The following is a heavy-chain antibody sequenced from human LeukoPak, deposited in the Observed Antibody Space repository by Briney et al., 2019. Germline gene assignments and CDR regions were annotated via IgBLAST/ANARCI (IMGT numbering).Heavy chain of an antibody. CDR2: MNHSGST. CDR3: ARGFRGPNFDY. V-gene: IGHV4-34*01. J-gene: IGHJ4*02. D-gene: IGHD3-10*01. Sequence: SETLSLTCAVYGGSFSGYYWSWIRQPPGKGLEWIGEMNHSGSTNYNPSLKSRVTISVDTSKNQFSLKLTSMTAADTAVYYCARGFRGPNFDYWGQGTLVTVSS. CDR1: GGSFSGYY.